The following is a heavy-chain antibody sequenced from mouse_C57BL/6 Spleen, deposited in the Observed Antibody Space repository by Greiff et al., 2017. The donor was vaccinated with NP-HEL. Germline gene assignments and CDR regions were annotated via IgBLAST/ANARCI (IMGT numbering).Heavy chain of an antibody. V-gene: IGHV3-6*01. CDR3: ARIDPIYYDYDEGAMDY. CDR1: GYSITSGYD. D-gene: IGHD2-4*01. CDR2: ISYDGSN. Sequence: EVKLMESGPGLVKPSQSLSLTCSVTGYSITSGYDWNWIRQFPANKLEWMGYISYDGSNNYNPSPKNRISITRDTSKNQFFLKLNSVTTEHTATYYCARIDPIYYDYDEGAMDYWGQGTSVTVSS. J-gene: IGHJ4*01.